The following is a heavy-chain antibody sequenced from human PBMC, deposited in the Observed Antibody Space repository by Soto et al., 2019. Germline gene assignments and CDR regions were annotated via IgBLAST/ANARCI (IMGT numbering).Heavy chain of an antibody. CDR1: GYSFTEYW. V-gene: IGHV5-51*01. CDR3: ARQADYNILTGYFYYFDY. CDR2: IYPGDSDA. J-gene: IGHJ4*02. Sequence: GESLKISCKSSGYSFTEYWIGWVGQMPGKGLEWMGIIYPGDSDARYSPSFQGQVTISVDTSINTAFLRWNSLTASDTAMYYCARQADYNILTGYFYYFDYWGQGSLVTVSS. D-gene: IGHD3-9*01.